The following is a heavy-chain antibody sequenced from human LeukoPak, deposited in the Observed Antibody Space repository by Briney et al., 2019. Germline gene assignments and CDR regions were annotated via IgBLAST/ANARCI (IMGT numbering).Heavy chain of an antibody. CDR3: ARDGDTVLTRGYYYYMDV. CDR1: GFTFSSYT. D-gene: IGHD4-23*01. Sequence: PGGSLRLSCAASGFTFSSYTMNWVRQAPGKGLEWVSSISTSSSYIYYADSVKGRFTISRDNAKKSLYLQMNSLRAEDTAVYCCARDGDTVLTRGYYYYMDVWGKGTTVTVSS. V-gene: IGHV3-21*01. CDR2: ISTSSSYI. J-gene: IGHJ6*03.